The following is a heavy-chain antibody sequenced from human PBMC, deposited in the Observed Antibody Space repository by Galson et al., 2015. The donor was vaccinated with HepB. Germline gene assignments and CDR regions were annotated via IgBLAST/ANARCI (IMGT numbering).Heavy chain of an antibody. J-gene: IGHJ4*02. CDR1: GFTFSDYY. D-gene: IGHD4-17*01. Sequence: YLRLSCAASGFTFSDYYMSWIRQAPGKGLEWISYISQSGTYTNYADSVKGRFTISRDNAQTSLYLQINSLRAEDTAVYYCARVADADYGDHSHFDSWGQGTLVTVSS. CDR3: ARVADADYGDHSHFDS. V-gene: IGHV3-11*06. CDR2: ISQSGTYT.